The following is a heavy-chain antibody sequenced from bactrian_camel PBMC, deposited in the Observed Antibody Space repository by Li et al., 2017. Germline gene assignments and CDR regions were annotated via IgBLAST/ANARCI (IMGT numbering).Heavy chain of an antibody. CDR1: GNLYNLNC. V-gene: IGHV3S54*01. Sequence: HVQLVESGGGSVQPGGSLRLSCAASGNLYNLNCLGWFRQAPGMEREQVASINGAGDMPFYADSVKGRFTISRDNARNTVYLQMKSLEPEDTAMYYCGRRATFRLG. CDR2: INGAGDMP. D-gene: IGHD1*01.